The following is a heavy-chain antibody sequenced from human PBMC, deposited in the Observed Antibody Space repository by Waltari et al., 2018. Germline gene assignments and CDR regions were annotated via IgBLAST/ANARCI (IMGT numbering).Heavy chain of an antibody. J-gene: IGHJ3*02. CDR2: IIPIFGTA. D-gene: IGHD3-10*01. V-gene: IGHV1-69*01. CDR3: ARWLGATATLSRGGAFDI. Sequence: QVQLVQSGAEGKKPGSSVQVSCKASGVTFSSYAISWVRHAPGPGLEWMGGIIPIFGTANYAKKFQGRVTITADESTSTAYMELSSLRSEDTAVYYCARWLGATATLSRGGAFDIWGQGTMVTVSS. CDR1: GVTFSSYA.